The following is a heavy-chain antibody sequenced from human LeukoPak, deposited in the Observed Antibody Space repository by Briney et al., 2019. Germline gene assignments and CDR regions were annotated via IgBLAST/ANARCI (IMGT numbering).Heavy chain of an antibody. CDR1: GLTFSGSA. CDR3: AKVLVLVSANRYYFDY. V-gene: IGHV3-23*01. CDR2: ISGSGNST. Sequence: GGSLRLSCAASGLTFSGSAMSWVRQAPGKGLEWVSLISGSGNSTYYAASVKGRFTISRDNSKNTLYLQMNSLRAEDTAVYYCAKVLVLVSANRYYFDYWGQGTLVTVSS. J-gene: IGHJ4*02. D-gene: IGHD2-15*01.